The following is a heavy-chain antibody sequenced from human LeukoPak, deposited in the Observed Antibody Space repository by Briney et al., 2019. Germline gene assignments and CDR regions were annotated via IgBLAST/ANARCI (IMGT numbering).Heavy chain of an antibody. CDR2: IRYDGSNK. CDR3: AKDAGSIAARRGEADYYYYYMDV. D-gene: IGHD6-6*01. CDR1: GFTFSSYG. Sequence: GGSLRLSCAASGFTFSSYGTHWVRQAPGKGLECVAFIRYDGSNKYYADSVKGRFTISRDNSKNTLYLQMNSLRAEDTAVYYCAKDAGSIAARRGEADYYYYYMDVWGKGTTATVSS. V-gene: IGHV3-30*02. J-gene: IGHJ6*03.